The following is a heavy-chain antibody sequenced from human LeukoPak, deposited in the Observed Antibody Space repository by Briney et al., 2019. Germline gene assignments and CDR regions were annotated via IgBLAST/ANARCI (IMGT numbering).Heavy chain of an antibody. CDR3: ARLYGYYQNYFDY. J-gene: IGHJ4*02. V-gene: IGHV4-39*07. CDR1: GGSISSYY. D-gene: IGHD2-2*01. Sequence: SETLTLTCTVSGGSISSYYWGWIRQPPGKGLEWIGSIYYSGSTYYNPSLKSRVAISVDTSKNQFSLKLRSVTAADTAVYYCARLYGYYQNYFDYWGQGTLVTVSS. CDR2: IYYSGST.